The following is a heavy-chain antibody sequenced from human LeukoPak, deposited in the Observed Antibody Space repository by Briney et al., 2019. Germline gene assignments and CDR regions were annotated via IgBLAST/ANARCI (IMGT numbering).Heavy chain of an antibody. J-gene: IGHJ4*02. D-gene: IGHD2-2*01. V-gene: IGHV3-30*03. CDR1: GFTSSSYS. CDR3: ARDGWDSVVVPAGNGTYYFDY. CDR2: ISYDGSNK. Sequence: TGGSLRLSCAASGFTSSSYSMNWVRQAPGKGLEWVAVISYDGSNKYYADSVKGRFTISRDNSKNTLYLQMNSLRAEDTAVYYCARDGWDSVVVPAGNGTYYFDYWGQGTLVTVSS.